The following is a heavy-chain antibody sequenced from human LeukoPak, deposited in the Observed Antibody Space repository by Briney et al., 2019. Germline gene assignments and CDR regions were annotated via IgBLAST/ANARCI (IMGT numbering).Heavy chain of an antibody. CDR1: GGTFSSYA. CDR2: IIHIFGTA. D-gene: IGHD6-13*01. CDR3: AREGQQQLVIMDWFDP. V-gene: IGHV1-69*15. J-gene: IGHJ5*02. Sequence: SVKVSCKASGGTFSSYAISWVRQAPGQGLEWVGRIIHIFGTANYAQKFQGRVTITADESTSTAYMQLSSLRSEDTAVYYCAREGQQQLVIMDWFDPWGQGTLVTVSS.